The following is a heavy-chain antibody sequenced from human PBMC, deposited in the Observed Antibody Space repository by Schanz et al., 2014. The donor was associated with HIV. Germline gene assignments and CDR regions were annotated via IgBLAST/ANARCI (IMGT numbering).Heavy chain of an antibody. V-gene: IGHV3-NL1*01. CDR2: ISGTGGST. CDR1: GFTFSNFA. Sequence: QVQLVESGGGVVQPGRSLRLSCAASGFTFSNFAMHWVRQAPGKGLEWVSFISGTGGSTYYTDSVKGRFTISRDNFKDTLYLQMNSLRAEDTAVYYCARGLTKYYHDSSSFYTRDFDYWGLGTLVTVSS. CDR3: ARGLTKYYHDSSSFYTRDFDY. D-gene: IGHD3-22*01. J-gene: IGHJ4*02.